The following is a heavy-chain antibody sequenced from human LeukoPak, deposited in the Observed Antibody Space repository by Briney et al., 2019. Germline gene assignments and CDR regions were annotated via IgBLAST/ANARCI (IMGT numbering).Heavy chain of an antibody. CDR2: INHSGST. CDR3: ARVGHCSSTSCYQARRFDP. CDR1: GGSFSGYY. J-gene: IGHJ5*02. D-gene: IGHD2-2*01. Sequence: SETLSLTCAVYGGSFSGYYWSWIRQPPGKGLEWIGEINHSGSTNYNPSLKSRVTISVDTSKNQFSLKLSSVTVADTAVYYCARVGHCSSTSCYQARRFDPWGQGTLVTVSS. V-gene: IGHV4-34*01.